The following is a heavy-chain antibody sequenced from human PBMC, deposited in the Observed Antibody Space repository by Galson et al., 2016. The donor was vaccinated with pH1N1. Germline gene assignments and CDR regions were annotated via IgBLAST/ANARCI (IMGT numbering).Heavy chain of an antibody. V-gene: IGHV2-70*01. CDR2: IDWDDDK. J-gene: IGHJ3*02. Sequence: PALEKPPQTLTLICTFSGFSLRTSGMCVTWIRQPPGKALEWLALIDWDDDKYYSTSLKTRLTISKDTSKNQVVLTMTNMDPVDTATYYCARSNRGAEAFDIWGQGTMATVSS. CDR3: ARSNRGAEAFDI. D-gene: IGHD2/OR15-2a*01. CDR1: GFSLRTSGMC.